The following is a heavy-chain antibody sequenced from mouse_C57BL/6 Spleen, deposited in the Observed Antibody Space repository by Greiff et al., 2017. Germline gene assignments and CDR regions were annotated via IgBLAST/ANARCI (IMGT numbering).Heavy chain of an antibody. CDR2: IYPSDSET. CDR3: ARDSSYYGSSYPYFDY. D-gene: IGHD1-1*01. CDR1: GYTFTSYW. Sequence: QVQLQQPGAELVRPGSSVKLSCKASGYTFTSYWMDWVKQRPGQGLEWIGNIYPSDSETHYNQKFKDKATLTVDKSSGTAYMQLSSLTSEDSAVYYCARDSSYYGSSYPYFDYWGQGTTLTVSS. V-gene: IGHV1-61*01. J-gene: IGHJ2*01.